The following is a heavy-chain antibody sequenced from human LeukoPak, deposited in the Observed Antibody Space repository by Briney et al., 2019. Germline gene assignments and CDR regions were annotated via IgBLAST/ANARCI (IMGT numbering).Heavy chain of an antibody. CDR2: IYTSGST. J-gene: IGHJ3*02. V-gene: IGHV4-4*07. Sequence: SETLSLTCTVSGGSISSYYWSWIRQPAGKGLEWIGRIYTSGSTNYNPSLKSRVTISVDTSKNQFSLNLSSVTAADTAVYYCARVRYDFWSGYYDAFDIWGQGTMVTVSS. D-gene: IGHD3-3*01. CDR3: ARVRYDFWSGYYDAFDI. CDR1: GGSISSYY.